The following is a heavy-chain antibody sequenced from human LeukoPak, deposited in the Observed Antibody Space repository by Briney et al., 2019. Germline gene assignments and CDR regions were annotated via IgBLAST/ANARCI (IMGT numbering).Heavy chain of an antibody. V-gene: IGHV3-21*01. Sequence: GGSLRLSCATSGFSFSSYSMNWVRQAPGKGLEWVSSISSSSNYIYYADSVKGRFTISRDNAKNSLYLQMNSLRAEDTAVYYCARRAALDYWGQGTLVTVSS. CDR2: ISSSSNYI. CDR3: ARRAALDY. CDR1: GFSFSSYS. D-gene: IGHD2-15*01. J-gene: IGHJ4*02.